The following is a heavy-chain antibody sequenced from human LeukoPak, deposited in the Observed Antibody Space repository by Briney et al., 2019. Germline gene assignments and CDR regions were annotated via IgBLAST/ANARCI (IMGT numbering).Heavy chain of an antibody. J-gene: IGHJ4*02. Sequence: GGSLRLSCAASGFTFSSAWMSWVRQAPGKGLEWVGRIKTKTDGGTTDYAAPVKGRFTISRDDSNDTLYLQMNSLTTEDTAVYYCITRPNPVGYWGQGTLVTVSS. D-gene: IGHD1-26*01. V-gene: IGHV3-15*01. CDR2: IKTKTDGGTT. CDR1: GFTFSSAW. CDR3: ITRPNPVGY.